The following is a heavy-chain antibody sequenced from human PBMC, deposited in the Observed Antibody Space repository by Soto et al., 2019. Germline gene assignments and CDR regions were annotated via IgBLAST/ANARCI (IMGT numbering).Heavy chain of an antibody. D-gene: IGHD4-17*01. CDR3: ASQRNYGEHDY. J-gene: IGHJ4*02. CDR1: GFTFSSYW. CDR2: IKQDGSET. Sequence: GGSLRLSCAASGFTFSSYWMSWVRQAPGKGLEWVANIKQDGSETYYVDSVKGRFVISRDNTKNSVFLQMNSLTVDDTAVYFCASQRNYGEHDYWGRGTLVTAPQ. V-gene: IGHV3-7*01.